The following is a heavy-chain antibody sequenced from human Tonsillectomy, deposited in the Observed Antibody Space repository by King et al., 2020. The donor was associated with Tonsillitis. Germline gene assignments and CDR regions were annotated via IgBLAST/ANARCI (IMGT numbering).Heavy chain of an antibody. V-gene: IGHV1-46*01. CDR2: INPSSGST. CDR3: AREQSDYYNSSGYTSYGFDI. CDR1: GYTFTSYY. Sequence: VQLVQSGAEVKKPGASVKVSCKASGYTFTSYYMHWVRQAPGQGLEWMGIINPSSGSTSYAQKFQGRVTMTRDTSTSTVYMELSRLRSEDTAVDYCAREQSDYYNSSGYTSYGFDIWGQGTMVTVSS. D-gene: IGHD3-22*01. J-gene: IGHJ3*02.